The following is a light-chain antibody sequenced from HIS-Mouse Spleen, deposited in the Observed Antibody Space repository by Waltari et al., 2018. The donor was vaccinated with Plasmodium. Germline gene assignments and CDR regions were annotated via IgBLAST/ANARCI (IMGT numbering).Light chain of an antibody. J-gene: IGKJ2*01. CDR2: GAS. Sequence: EIVMTQSPATLSVSPGERATLSCRASQSVSSNLAWYQQKPGQAPRLLIYGASTRATGIPARFSGSGSRTEFTLTISSLQSEDVAVYYCQQYNNWPPYTFGQGTKLEIK. V-gene: IGKV3-15*01. CDR3: QQYNNWPPYT. CDR1: QSVSSN.